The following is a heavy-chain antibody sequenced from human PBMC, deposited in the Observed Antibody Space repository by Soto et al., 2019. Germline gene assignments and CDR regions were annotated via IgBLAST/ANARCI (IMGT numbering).Heavy chain of an antibody. CDR1: GGYIRSYC. V-gene: IGHV4-59*08. D-gene: IGHD3-10*01. CDR3: ARQGFGQLHGLVDV. J-gene: IGHJ6*02. Sequence: PLEPMCLTNTVSGGYIRSYCWSLIRQPPGKGLEWIGYIYHSGSTNYNPSLKSRVTISMDTSKNQFSLKVSSVTAADTALYYCARQGFGQLHGLVDVWGPGTTVTSP. CDR2: IYHSGST.